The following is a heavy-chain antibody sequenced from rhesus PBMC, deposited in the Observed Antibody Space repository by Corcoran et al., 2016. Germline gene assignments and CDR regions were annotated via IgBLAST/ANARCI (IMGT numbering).Heavy chain of an antibody. CDR3: ARARYHYDNDY. CDR2: IDGNTGRT. Sequence: QMQLQESGPGPVKPSETLSLTCAVSGASISSYWGGWTRQSPGKGLEWIGEIDGNTGRTRYNPSLRSRVTVSRDASKNQVSLKLTSVTAADTAVYYCARARYHYDNDYWGQGVLVTVSS. D-gene: IGHD3-28*01. CDR1: GASISSYW. V-gene: IGHV4-80*01. J-gene: IGHJ4*01.